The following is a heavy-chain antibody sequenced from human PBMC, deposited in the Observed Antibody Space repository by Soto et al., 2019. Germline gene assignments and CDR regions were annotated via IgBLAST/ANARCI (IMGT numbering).Heavy chain of an antibody. CDR3: AKGLKNTIFGVVIRDYYYYYGMDV. CDR1: GFTFGSYA. Sequence: SGGSLRLSCAASGFTFGSYAMSWVRQAPGKGLEWVSAISGSGGSTYYADSVKGRFTISRDNSKNTLYLQMNSLRAEDTAVYYCAKGLKNTIFGVVIRDYYYYYGMDVWGQGTTVTVSS. J-gene: IGHJ6*02. V-gene: IGHV3-23*01. CDR2: ISGSGGST. D-gene: IGHD3-3*01.